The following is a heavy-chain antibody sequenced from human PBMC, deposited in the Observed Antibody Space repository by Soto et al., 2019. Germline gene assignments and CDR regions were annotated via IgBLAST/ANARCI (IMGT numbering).Heavy chain of an antibody. CDR2: INSDGSST. CDR3: ASVFGDTDMDNEFDY. D-gene: IGHD5-18*01. J-gene: IGHJ4*02. Sequence: EVQLVESGGGLVQPGGSLRLSCAASGFTFSSYWMHWVRQAPGKGLVWVSRINSDGSSTSYADSVKGRFTISRDNAKNTLYLQMNSLRAEDTAVYYCASVFGDTDMDNEFDYWGQGTLVTVSS. CDR1: GFTFSSYW. V-gene: IGHV3-74*01.